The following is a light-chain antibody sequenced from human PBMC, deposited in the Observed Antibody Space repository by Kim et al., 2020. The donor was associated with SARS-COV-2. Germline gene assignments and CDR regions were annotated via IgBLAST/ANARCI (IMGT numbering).Light chain of an antibody. CDR1: GSNIGAGYD. V-gene: IGLV1-40*01. CDR3: QSDDNSLSAVV. J-gene: IGLJ2*01. Sequence: QWVTISCTGGGSNIGAGYDVHGHRQFRGTAPKLLSYADTNRPSGVPDRFSGSKSATSASLAITGLQVEDEADYYCQSDDNSLSAVVFGGGTQLTVL. CDR2: ADT.